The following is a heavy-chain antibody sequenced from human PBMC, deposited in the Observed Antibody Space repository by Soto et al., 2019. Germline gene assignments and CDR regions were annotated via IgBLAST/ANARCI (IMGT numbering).Heavy chain of an antibody. CDR1: GGSISSSSYY. V-gene: IGHV4-39*01. D-gene: IGHD1-26*01. CDR2: IYYSGST. Sequence: QLQLQESGPGLVKPSETLSLTCTVSGGSISSSSYYWGWIRQPPGKGLEWIGSIYYSGSTYYNPSLKSRVTISVDTSKNQFSLKLSSVISADTAVYYCARHFSPWELEINYFDYWGQGTLVTVSS. CDR3: ARHFSPWELEINYFDY. J-gene: IGHJ4*02.